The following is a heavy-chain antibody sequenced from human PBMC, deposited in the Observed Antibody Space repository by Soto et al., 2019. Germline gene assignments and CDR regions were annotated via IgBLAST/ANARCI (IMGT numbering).Heavy chain of an antibody. J-gene: IGHJ4*02. D-gene: IGHD2-15*01. V-gene: IGHV1-18*01. Sequence: ASVKGSCKTAGYTLSNYAISWVRQAPGQGPEWMGWINTYNGNSNYAQKFQGRVTMTTDTSTNTAYMELRSLTSDDTAVYYCARDCTRGSCFCIYWGQGTLVTVSS. CDR3: ARDCTRGSCFCIY. CDR2: INTYNGNS. CDR1: GYTLSNYA.